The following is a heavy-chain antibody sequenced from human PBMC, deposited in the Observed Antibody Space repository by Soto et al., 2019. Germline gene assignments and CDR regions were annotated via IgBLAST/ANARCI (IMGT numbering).Heavy chain of an antibody. CDR1: DGSISSRSSY. Sequence: SETLSVPCTVLDGSISSRSSYRGWIRQPPGKGLEWVGNIDYLGNTHYNPSLGSRVTISVNTTKNKFSLKRRAVTAADTAVFYCAGLYPYESSGYHLNYWGQGTLVTVSS. D-gene: IGHD3-22*01. V-gene: IGHV4-39*01. CDR2: IDYLGNT. J-gene: IGHJ4*02. CDR3: AGLYPYESSGYHLNY.